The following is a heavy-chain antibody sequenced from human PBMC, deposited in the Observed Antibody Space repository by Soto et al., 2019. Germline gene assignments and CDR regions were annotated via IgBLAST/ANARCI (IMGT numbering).Heavy chain of an antibody. Sequence: SETLSLTRTVSGGSISSSSYYWGWIRQPPGKGLEWIGSIYYSGSTYYNPSLKSRVTISVDTSKNQFSLKLSSVTAADTAVYYCARLFQYQLLSFDYWGQGTLVTVSS. CDR3: ARLFQYQLLSFDY. D-gene: IGHD2-2*01. CDR1: GGSISSSSYY. V-gene: IGHV4-39*01. CDR2: IYYSGST. J-gene: IGHJ4*02.